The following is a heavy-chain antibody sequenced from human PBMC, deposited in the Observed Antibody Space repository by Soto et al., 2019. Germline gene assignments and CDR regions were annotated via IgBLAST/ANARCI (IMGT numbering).Heavy chain of an antibody. CDR1: GGTFSSYS. J-gene: IGHJ4*02. D-gene: IGHD5-12*01. CDR3: ARDAGGYSGYDPDY. CDR2: IIPIFGTA. V-gene: IGHV1-69*13. Sequence: SVKVSFKAAGGTFSSYSISWVRRAPGQGLEWMGGIIPIFGTANYAQKFQGRVTITADESTSTAYMELSSLRSEDTAVYYCARDAGGYSGYDPDYWGQGTLVTFSS.